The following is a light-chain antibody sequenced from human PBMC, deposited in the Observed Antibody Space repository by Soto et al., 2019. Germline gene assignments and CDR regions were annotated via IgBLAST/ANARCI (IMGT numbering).Light chain of an antibody. Sequence: EIVMTQSPATLSVSPGERATLSCRASQSVSSNLAWYQQKPGQAPGLLIYGASTRATGIPARFSGSGSGTEFTLTISSLQSEDFAVYYCQQYNNWPPYTFGKGTKLEIK. J-gene: IGKJ2*01. CDR3: QQYNNWPPYT. V-gene: IGKV3-15*01. CDR2: GAS. CDR1: QSVSSN.